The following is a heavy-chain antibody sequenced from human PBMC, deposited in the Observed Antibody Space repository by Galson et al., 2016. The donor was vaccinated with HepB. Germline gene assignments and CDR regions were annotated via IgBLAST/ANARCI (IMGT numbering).Heavy chain of an antibody. V-gene: IGHV2-70*01. D-gene: IGHD2-15*01. Sequence: PALVKPTQTLTLTCIFSGFSLSTSGMCVSWIRQPPGKALEWLALIDWDDDKYYSTSLKTRLTISKDTSKNQVVLTMTNMDPVDTATYYCARIMRGYCSGGSCSSLHDAFDIWGQGTMVTVSS. CDR1: GFSLSTSGMC. J-gene: IGHJ3*02. CDR3: ARIMRGYCSGGSCSSLHDAFDI. CDR2: IDWDDDK.